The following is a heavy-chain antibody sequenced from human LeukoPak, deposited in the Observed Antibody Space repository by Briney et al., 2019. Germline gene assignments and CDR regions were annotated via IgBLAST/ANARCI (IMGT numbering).Heavy chain of an antibody. CDR2: MNPNNGNT. CDR1: GYTFTSYD. V-gene: IGHV1-8*03. CDR3: AREVYYDSSGYYN. Sequence: GASVKVSCKASGYTFTSYDINWVRQAPGQGLEWMGWMNPNNGNTCYAQKFQGRVTITRNASISTAYMELSSLRSEDTAVYYCAREVYYDSSGYYNWGQGTLVTVSS. J-gene: IGHJ4*02. D-gene: IGHD3-22*01.